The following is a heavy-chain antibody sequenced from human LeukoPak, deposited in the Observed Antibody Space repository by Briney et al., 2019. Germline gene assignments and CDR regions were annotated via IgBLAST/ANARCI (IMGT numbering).Heavy chain of an antibody. CDR3: ASSTVAGIT. J-gene: IGHJ5*02. Sequence: SETLSLTCAVYGGSFSGYYWSWIRQPPGKGLEWIGEINHSGSTNYNPSLKSRVTISVDTSKNQFSLKLSSVTAADTAVYYCASSTVAGITWGQGTLVTVSS. D-gene: IGHD6-19*01. V-gene: IGHV4-34*01. CDR1: GGSFSGYY. CDR2: INHSGST.